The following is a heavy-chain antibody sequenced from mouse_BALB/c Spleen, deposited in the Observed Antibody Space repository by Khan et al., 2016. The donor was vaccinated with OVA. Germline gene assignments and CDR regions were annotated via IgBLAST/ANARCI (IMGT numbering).Heavy chain of an antibody. CDR2: ISSGGDYT. CDR1: GFIFSSYS. Sequence: EVELVESGGDLVKPGGSLKLSCAASGFIFSSYSMSWVRHTPDKRLECVATISSGGDYTYYPDSVKGRFTISRDDAKNTLYLQMSSLKSEDTAMYYCASHLTGSFAYWGQGTLVTVSA. D-gene: IGHD4-1*01. J-gene: IGHJ3*01. CDR3: ASHLTGSFAY. V-gene: IGHV5-6*01.